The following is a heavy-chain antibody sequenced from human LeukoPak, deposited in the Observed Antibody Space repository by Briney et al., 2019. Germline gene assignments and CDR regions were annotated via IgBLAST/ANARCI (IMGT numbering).Heavy chain of an antibody. CDR3: ARAWSGYDLDY. CDR1: GGSFSGYY. Sequence: PSETLSLTCAVYGGSFSGYYWSWIRQPPGKGLEWIGEINHGGSTNYNPSLKSRVTISVDTSKNQFSLKLSSVTAADTAVYYCARAWSGYDLDYWGQGTLVTVSS. J-gene: IGHJ4*02. CDR2: INHGGST. V-gene: IGHV4-34*01. D-gene: IGHD5-12*01.